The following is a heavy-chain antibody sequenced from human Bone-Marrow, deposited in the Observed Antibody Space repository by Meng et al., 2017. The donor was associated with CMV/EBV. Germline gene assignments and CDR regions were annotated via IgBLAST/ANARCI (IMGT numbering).Heavy chain of an antibody. CDR2: IYYSGST. V-gene: IGHV4-31*02. D-gene: IGHD3-22*01. Sequence: ISSGGYYWTWIRQHPGKGLEWIGYIYYSGSTYYNPSLKSRVTMSVHMSKNQFSLKLSSVTAADTAVYYCARDHYYDTNNYRRGWLDPWGQGTLVTVSS. CDR3: ARDHYYDTNNYRRGWLDP. CDR1: ISSGGYY. J-gene: IGHJ5*02.